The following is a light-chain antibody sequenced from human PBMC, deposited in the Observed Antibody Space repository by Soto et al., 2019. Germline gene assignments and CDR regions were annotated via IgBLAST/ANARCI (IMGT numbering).Light chain of an antibody. CDR3: QQRSNWPPTWT. J-gene: IGKJ1*01. V-gene: IGKV3-11*01. Sequence: EIVLTSSTATLSLSPGERATLSCRASQSVSSYIAWYQQTPGQAPRLLIYDASNRATGIPARFSGSGSGTDFTLTISSLEPEDFAVYYCQQRSNWPPTWTFGQGTKVDI. CDR2: DAS. CDR1: QSVSSY.